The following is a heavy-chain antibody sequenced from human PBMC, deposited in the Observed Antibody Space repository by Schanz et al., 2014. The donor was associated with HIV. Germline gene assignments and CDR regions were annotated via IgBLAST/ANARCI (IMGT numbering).Heavy chain of an antibody. Sequence: EVRLVESGGGVVQPGGSLRLSCVASGFIFNTQSLNWVRQAPGKGLEWISYISGSGSSKYYANSVKGRFTISRDTAKNSLYLQMDSLRDEDTAVYYCARDSTLELLDYWGRGTLVTVSS. J-gene: IGHJ4*02. CDR2: ISGSGSSK. CDR1: GFIFNTQS. V-gene: IGHV3-48*02. D-gene: IGHD1-7*01. CDR3: ARDSTLELLDY.